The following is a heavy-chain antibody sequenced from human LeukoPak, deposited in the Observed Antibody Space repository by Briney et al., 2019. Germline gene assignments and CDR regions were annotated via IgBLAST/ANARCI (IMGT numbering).Heavy chain of an antibody. D-gene: IGHD3-16*01. CDR2: VSAGSTGI. Sequence: GGSLRPSCAGSGFNFGIYSMDWVRQAPGKGLEWVAYVSAGSTGIFYAASVKGRFSISRDNAQKSLYLQMNSLRAEDTATYYCVREKGGFGFVLWGRGTLVTVSS. CDR1: GFNFGIYS. V-gene: IGHV3-48*04. J-gene: IGHJ4*02. CDR3: VREKGGFGFVL.